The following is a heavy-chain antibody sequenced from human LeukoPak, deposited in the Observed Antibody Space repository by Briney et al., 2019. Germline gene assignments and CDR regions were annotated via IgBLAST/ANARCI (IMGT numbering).Heavy chain of an antibody. Sequence: SETLSLTCAVYGGSFSGYYWSWIRQPPGKGLEWIGEINHSGSTNYNPSLKSRVTISVDTSKNQFSLKLSSVTAADTAVYYCARRGIQLWSSAAFDIWGQGTMVTVSS. CDR2: INHSGST. D-gene: IGHD5-18*01. CDR3: ARRGIQLWSSAAFDI. J-gene: IGHJ3*02. V-gene: IGHV4-34*01. CDR1: GGSFSGYY.